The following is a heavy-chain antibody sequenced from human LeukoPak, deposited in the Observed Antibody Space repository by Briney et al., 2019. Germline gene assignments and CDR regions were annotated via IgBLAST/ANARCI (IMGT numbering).Heavy chain of an antibody. J-gene: IGHJ4*02. Sequence: ASVKVSCKASGYTFTDYYVHWVRQAPGQGLEWMGWINPNSGDTNYAQKFQGRVTMTRDTSISTAYLDLSSLKSDDTAVYYRARDRRELRYVDWLLDYWGQGTLVTVSS. CDR3: ARDRRELRYVDWLLDY. CDR2: INPNSGDT. V-gene: IGHV1-2*02. CDR1: GYTFTDYY. D-gene: IGHD3-9*01.